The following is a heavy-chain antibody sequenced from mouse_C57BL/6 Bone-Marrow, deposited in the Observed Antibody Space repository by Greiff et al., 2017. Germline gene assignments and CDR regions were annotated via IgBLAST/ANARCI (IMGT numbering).Heavy chain of an antibody. CDR3: AYRYFDV. CDR2: IDPETGGT. Sequence: VQLQQSGAELVRPGASVTLSCKASGYTFTDYEMHWVKQTPVHGLEWIGAIDPETGGTAYNQKFKGKAILTADKSSSTAYMQLSSLTSEDSAVYYCAYRYFDVWGTGTTVTVSS. J-gene: IGHJ1*03. V-gene: IGHV1-15*01. CDR1: GYTFTDYE.